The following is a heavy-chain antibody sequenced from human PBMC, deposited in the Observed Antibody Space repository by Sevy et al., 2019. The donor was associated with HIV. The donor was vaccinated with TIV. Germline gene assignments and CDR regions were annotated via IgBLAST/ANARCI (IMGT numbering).Heavy chain of an antibody. Sequence: ASVKVSCKDSGYSVSDLSIHWVRQAPGKGLEWMGGYDTEDGETIYAQKFQGRVTMTEDTSTDIAYMELSSLRSEDTAVYYCATSPDYYDSSRDAFDIWGQGTMVTVSS. CDR2: YDTEDGET. CDR3: ATSPDYYDSSRDAFDI. J-gene: IGHJ3*02. D-gene: IGHD3-22*01. V-gene: IGHV1-24*01. CDR1: GYSVSDLS.